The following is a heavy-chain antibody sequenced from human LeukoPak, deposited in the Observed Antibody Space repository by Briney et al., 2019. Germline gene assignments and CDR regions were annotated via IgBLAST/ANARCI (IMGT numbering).Heavy chain of an antibody. CDR1: GGSINSHY. D-gene: IGHD5-12*01. J-gene: IGHJ3*02. CDR3: ARDRRGYATAFDI. CDR2: IYYSGST. Sequence: SETLCLTCTASGGSINSHYWSWIRQPPGKGLEWIGYIYYSGSTNYNPSLKSRVTISVNTSKNQFSLNLSSVTAADTAVYYCARDRRGYATAFDIWGQGTMVSVFS. V-gene: IGHV4-59*11.